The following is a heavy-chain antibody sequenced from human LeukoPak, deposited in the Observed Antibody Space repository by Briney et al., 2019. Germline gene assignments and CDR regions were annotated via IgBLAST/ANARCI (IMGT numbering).Heavy chain of an antibody. J-gene: IGHJ3*02. CDR3: ARERGYSYGLDGLDI. V-gene: IGHV4-61*02. Sequence: PSQTLSLTCTVSGGSISSGSYYWSWIRQPAGKGLEWIGRIYTSGSTNYNPSLKSRVTISVDTSKNLFSLKLSSVTAADTAMYYCARERGYSYGLDGLDIWGQATMVTVSP. D-gene: IGHD5-18*01. CDR1: GGSISSGSYY. CDR2: IYTSGST.